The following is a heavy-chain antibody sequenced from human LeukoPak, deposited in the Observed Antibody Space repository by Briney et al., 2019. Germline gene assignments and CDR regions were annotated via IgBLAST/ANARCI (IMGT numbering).Heavy chain of an antibody. J-gene: IGHJ6*04. V-gene: IGHV3-30-3*01. CDR3: ARDVSHFLQWLYGAGMDV. CDR2: LSYDGSNT. D-gene: IGHD3-3*01. Sequence: GRSLRLSCAASGFTFSSHAMHWVRQAPGKGLEWVSVLSYDGSNTDYGDSVKGRFTISRDNSKNTLYLQMNSLRVEDSGVYYCARDVSHFLQWLYGAGMDVGGKGTTVTVS. CDR1: GFTFSSHA.